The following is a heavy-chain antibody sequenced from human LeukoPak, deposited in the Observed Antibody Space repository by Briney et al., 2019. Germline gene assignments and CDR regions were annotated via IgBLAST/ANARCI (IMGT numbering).Heavy chain of an antibody. Sequence: TSETLSLTCTVSGDSISRSSYYWGWIRQPPGKGLEWIGSIYHSGSTYYNPSLKSRVTISVDRSKNQFSLKLSSVTAADTAVYYCARAVLGVEVVAATPAYNWFDPWGQGTLVTVSS. CDR3: ARAVLGVEVVAATPAYNWFDP. CDR2: IYHSGST. CDR1: GDSISRSSYY. D-gene: IGHD2-15*01. J-gene: IGHJ5*02. V-gene: IGHV4-39*07.